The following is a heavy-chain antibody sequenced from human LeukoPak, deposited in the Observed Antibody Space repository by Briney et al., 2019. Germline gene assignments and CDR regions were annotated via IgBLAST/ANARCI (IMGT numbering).Heavy chain of an antibody. J-gene: IGHJ3*02. CDR1: GGSISSGSYY. D-gene: IGHD2-2*01. CDR2: IYTSGST. Sequence: SETLSLTCTVSGGSISSGSYYWSWIRQPAGKGLEWIGRIYTSGSTNYNPSLKSRVTISVDTSKNQFSLKLSSVTAADTAVYYCARVGPEGIVVVPAANSDSFDIWGQGTMVTVSS. CDR3: ARVGPEGIVVVPAANSDSFDI. V-gene: IGHV4-61*02.